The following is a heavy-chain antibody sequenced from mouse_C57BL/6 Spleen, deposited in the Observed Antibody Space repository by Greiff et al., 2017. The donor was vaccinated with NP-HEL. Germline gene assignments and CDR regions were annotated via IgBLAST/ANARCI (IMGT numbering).Heavy chain of an antibody. V-gene: IGHV2-2*01. J-gene: IGHJ1*03. D-gene: IGHD1-1*01. Sequence: VQLQQSGPGLVQPSQSLSITCTVSGFSLTSYGVHWVRQSPGKGLEWLGVIWSGGSTDYNAAFISRLSISKDNSKSQVFFKMNSLQADDTAIYYCARGVTTVVPNWYFDVWGTGTTVTVSS. CDR1: GFSLTSYG. CDR2: IWSGGST. CDR3: ARGVTTVVPNWYFDV.